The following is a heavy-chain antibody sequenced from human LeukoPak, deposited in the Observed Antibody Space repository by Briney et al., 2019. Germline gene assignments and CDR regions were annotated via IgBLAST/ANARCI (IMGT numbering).Heavy chain of an antibody. CDR1: GGSFGGYY. CDR2: INDSGSS. J-gene: IGHJ4*02. V-gene: IGHV4-34*01. D-gene: IGHD3-10*01. Sequence: SETLSLTCAVYGGSFGGYYWSWIRQPPGKGLEWIGEINDSGSSNYIPSLKSRVTISVDTSKNQFSLKLSSVTAADTAVYYCARDLSIAYYYGSGSPSFGFDYWGQGTLVTVSS. CDR3: ARDLSIAYYYGSGSPSFGFDY.